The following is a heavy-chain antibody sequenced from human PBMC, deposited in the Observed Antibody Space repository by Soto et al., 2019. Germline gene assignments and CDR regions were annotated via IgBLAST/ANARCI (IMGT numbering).Heavy chain of an antibody. Sequence: QVQLVESGGGVVQPGRSLRLSCAASGFTFSSYGMHWVRQAPGKGLEWVAVISYDGNNKYYADSVKGRFTISRDNSKNTLYLQMNSLRAEDTAVYYSAKDQGCSGVSCYPGYFDYWGQGTLVTVSS. CDR1: GFTFSSYG. J-gene: IGHJ4*02. V-gene: IGHV3-30*18. D-gene: IGHD2-15*01. CDR2: ISYDGNNK. CDR3: AKDQGCSGVSCYPGYFDY.